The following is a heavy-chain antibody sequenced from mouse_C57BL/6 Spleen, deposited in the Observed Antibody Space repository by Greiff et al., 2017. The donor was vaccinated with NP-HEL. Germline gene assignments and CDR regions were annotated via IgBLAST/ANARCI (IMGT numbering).Heavy chain of an antibody. V-gene: IGHV1-26*01. Sequence: EVQLQQSGPELVKPGASVKISCKASGYTFTDYYMNWVKQSHGKSLEWIGDINPNNGGTSYNQKFKGKATLTVDKSSSTAYMELRSLTSEDSAVYYCARGGDDYWGQGTTLTVSS. CDR1: GYTFTDYY. CDR2: INPNNGGT. CDR3: ARGGDDY. J-gene: IGHJ2*01.